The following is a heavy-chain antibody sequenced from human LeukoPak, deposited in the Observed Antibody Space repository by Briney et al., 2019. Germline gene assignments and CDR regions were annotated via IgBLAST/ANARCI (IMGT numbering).Heavy chain of an antibody. CDR3: ARVLSVTTRNWFVT. CDR2: INPNTGAT. Sequence: ASVKVSCKVSGYSFTGYNQHWMRQAPGQGLEWMGWINPNTGATNYAQKFQGRVTMTRDTTISTAYMELTRLAYDGTAVYHCARVLSVTTRNWFVTWGRGTLVTVSS. J-gene: IGHJ5*02. D-gene: IGHD4-17*01. V-gene: IGHV1-2*02. CDR1: GYSFTGYN.